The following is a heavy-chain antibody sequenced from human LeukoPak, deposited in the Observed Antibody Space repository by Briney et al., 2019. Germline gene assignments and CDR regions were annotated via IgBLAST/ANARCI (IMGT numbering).Heavy chain of an antibody. CDR3: ARSCSGGSCLYYFDY. CDR1: GGTFSSYA. V-gene: IGHV1-69*04. D-gene: IGHD2-15*01. CDR2: IIPILGIA. Sequence: SVKVSCKASGGTFSSYAISWVRQAPGQGLEWMGRIIPILGIANYAQKFQGRVTITADKSTSTAYMELSSLRSEDTAVYYCARSCSGGSCLYYFDYWGQGTLVTVSS. J-gene: IGHJ4*02.